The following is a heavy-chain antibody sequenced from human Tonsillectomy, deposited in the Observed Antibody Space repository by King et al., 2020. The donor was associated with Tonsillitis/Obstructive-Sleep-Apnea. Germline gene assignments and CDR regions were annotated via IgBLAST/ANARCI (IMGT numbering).Heavy chain of an antibody. V-gene: IGHV3-66*01. J-gene: IGHJ4*02. CDR3: ARGYRYSTGWYNFDY. D-gene: IGHD6-19*01. Sequence: VQLVESGGGLVQPGGSLRLSCAASGFTVSNNYMNWVRQAPRKGLEWVSVIYSGGSTYYTDSVKDRFTIPRDNSKNTLYLQMNTLRAEDTALYYCARGYRYSTGWYNFDYWGQGTLVTVSS. CDR1: GFTVSNNY. CDR2: IYSGGST.